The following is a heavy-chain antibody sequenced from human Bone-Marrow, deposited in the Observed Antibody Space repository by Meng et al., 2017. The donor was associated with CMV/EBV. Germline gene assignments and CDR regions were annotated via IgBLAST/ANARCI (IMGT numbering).Heavy chain of an antibody. J-gene: IGHJ4*02. D-gene: IGHD2-2*01. Sequence: GESLKISCAASGFIFSSYAMHWVRPAPGKGVEWVAVISYDGSNTYYGDSVKGRFTISRDNSKNPLYLQMNSVRAEDTAVYYCAKDGVTVIPAANEYYLDYWGQGTLVTVSS. CDR3: AKDGVTVIPAANEYYLDY. V-gene: IGHV3-30*04. CDR1: GFIFSSYA. CDR2: ISYDGSNT.